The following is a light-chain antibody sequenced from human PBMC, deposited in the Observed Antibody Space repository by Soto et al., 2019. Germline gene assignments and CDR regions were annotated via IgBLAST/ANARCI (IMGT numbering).Light chain of an antibody. CDR3: GSITRSSTSV. CDR2: DVT. CDR1: SSDVGGFEY. V-gene: IGLV2-14*01. Sequence: QSALSQPASVSGSPGQSITISCTGTSSDVGGFEYVSWYQHQPGKAPKLIIYDVTKRPSGVSNRFSGSKSGNTASLTISGIQAEDEGDYYCGSITRSSTSVFGPGTKVTVL. J-gene: IGLJ1*01.